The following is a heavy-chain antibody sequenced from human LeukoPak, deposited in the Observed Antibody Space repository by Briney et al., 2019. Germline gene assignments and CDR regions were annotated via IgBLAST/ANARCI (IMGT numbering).Heavy chain of an antibody. CDR2: INHSGST. J-gene: IGHJ4*02. CDR3: ARGRGAARLGY. CDR1: GGSFSGYY. D-gene: IGHD6-6*01. Sequence: SETLSLTCAVYGGSFSGYYWSWTRQPPGKGLEWIGEINHSGSTNYNPSLKSRVTISVDTSKDQFSLKLSSVTAVDTAVYYCARGRGAARLGYWGQGTLVTVSS. V-gene: IGHV4-34*01.